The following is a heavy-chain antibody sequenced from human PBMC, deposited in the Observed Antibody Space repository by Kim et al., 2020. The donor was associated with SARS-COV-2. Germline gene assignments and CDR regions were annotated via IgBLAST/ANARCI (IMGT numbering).Heavy chain of an antibody. D-gene: IGHD6-19*01. Sequence: GGSLRLSCAASGFSFSNYAMHWVRQAPGKGLEWVAVIWYDGSNKYYPASVKGRFTISRDNSENTLYLQMDSLRPDDTAVYYCAKRHSAGWYYFDYWGQGTLVTVSS. CDR1: GFSFSNYA. V-gene: IGHV3-30*02. J-gene: IGHJ4*02. CDR2: IWYDGSNK. CDR3: AKRHSAGWYYFDY.